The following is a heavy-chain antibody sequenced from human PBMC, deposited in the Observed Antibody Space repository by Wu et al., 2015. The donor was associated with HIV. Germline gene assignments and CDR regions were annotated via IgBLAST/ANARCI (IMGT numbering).Heavy chain of an antibody. Sequence: QVQLVQSGAEVKKPGASVKVSCKASGYTFTGYYMHWVRQAPGQGLEWMGWINPNSGGTNYAQKFQGRVTMTRDTSISTAYMELSRLRSDDTAVYYCLWEGRDYSSGSYEDDYWGQGTLVTVSS. V-gene: IGHV1-2*02. D-gene: IGHD3-10*01. J-gene: IGHJ4*02. CDR1: GYTFTGYY. CDR3: LWEGRDYSSGSYEDDY. CDR2: INPNSGGT.